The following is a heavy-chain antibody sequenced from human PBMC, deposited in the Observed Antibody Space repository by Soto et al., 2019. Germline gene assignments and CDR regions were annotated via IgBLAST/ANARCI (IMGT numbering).Heavy chain of an antibody. CDR1: GFTFSSYA. Sequence: GGSLRLSCAASGFTFSSYAMSWVRQAPGKGLEWVSAISGSGGSTYYADSVKGRFTISRDNSKNTLYLQMNSLRAEDTAVYYCAKSRLRFLAWSGFDYWGQGTLVTVSS. CDR2: ISGSGGST. J-gene: IGHJ4*02. CDR3: AKSRLRFLAWSGFDY. D-gene: IGHD3-3*01. V-gene: IGHV3-23*01.